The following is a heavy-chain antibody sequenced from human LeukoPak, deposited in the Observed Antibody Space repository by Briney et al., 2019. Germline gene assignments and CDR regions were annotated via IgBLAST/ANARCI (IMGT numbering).Heavy chain of an antibody. Sequence: SETLSLTCAVYGGSFSGYYWSWIRQPPGKGLEWIGEINHSGSTNYNPSLKSRVTISVDTSKNQFSLKLSSVTAADTAVYYCARGLYYDFWSGHSTKNYYYYGTDVWGQGTTVTVSS. V-gene: IGHV4-34*01. CDR1: GGSFSGYY. D-gene: IGHD3-3*01. CDR3: ARGLYYDFWSGHSTKNYYYYGTDV. J-gene: IGHJ6*02. CDR2: INHSGST.